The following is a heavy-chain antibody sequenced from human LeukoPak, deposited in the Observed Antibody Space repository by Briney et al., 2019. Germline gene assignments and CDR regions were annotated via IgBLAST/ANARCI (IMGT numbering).Heavy chain of an antibody. CDR3: ARREMATTDFDY. Sequence: PSETLSLTCAVYGGSFSGYYWSWIRQPPGKGLEWIGEINHSGSTNYNPSPKSRVTISVDTSKNQFSLKLSSVTAADTAVYYCARREMATTDFDYWGQGTLVTVSS. CDR2: INHSGST. V-gene: IGHV4-34*01. CDR1: GGSFSGYY. J-gene: IGHJ4*02. D-gene: IGHD5-24*01.